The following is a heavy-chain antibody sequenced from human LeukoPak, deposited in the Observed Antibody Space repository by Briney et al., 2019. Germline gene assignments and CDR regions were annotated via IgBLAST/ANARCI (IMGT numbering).Heavy chain of an antibody. CDR2: IYTSGST. J-gene: IGHJ6*03. Sequence: SETLSLTCTVSGGSISSYYWSWIRQPAGMGLEWIGRIYTSGSTNYNPSLKSRVTMSVDTSKNQFSLKLSSVTAADTAVYYCARDLSGSSWSYYYYYYMDVWGKGTTVTVSS. CDR3: ARDLSGSSWSYYYYYYMDV. CDR1: GGSISSYY. V-gene: IGHV4-4*07. D-gene: IGHD1-26*01.